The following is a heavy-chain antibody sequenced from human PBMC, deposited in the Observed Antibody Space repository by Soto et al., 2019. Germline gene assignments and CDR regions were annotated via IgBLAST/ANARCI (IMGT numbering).Heavy chain of an antibody. CDR1: GYIFTNHW. J-gene: IGHJ4*02. V-gene: IGHV5-10-1*01. CDR2: IDPSDSYT. D-gene: IGHD1-1*01. CDR3: ARHIEATSGTTYLDS. Sequence: PGESLKIPCEASGYIFTNHWITWVRQMPGKGLEWMARIDPSDSYTNYSPSFQGHVTISADKSISTAYLQWSSLKASDTAVYYCARHIEATSGTTYLDSWGQGTLVTVSS.